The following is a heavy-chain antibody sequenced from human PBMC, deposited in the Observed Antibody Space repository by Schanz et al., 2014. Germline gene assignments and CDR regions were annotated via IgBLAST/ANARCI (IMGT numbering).Heavy chain of an antibody. V-gene: IGHV1-2*06. Sequence: QVQLVQSGAEVKKPGASVKVSCKASGYTFTGYYMHWVRQAPGQGLEWMGRINPNSGGTNYAQKFQGRVTMTTDTSISTAYMELSRLSSDDTAVYYCAREGGALAGAGTAKNDYWGQGTLVTVSS. J-gene: IGHJ4*02. CDR2: INPNSGGT. D-gene: IGHD6-13*01. CDR1: GYTFTGYY. CDR3: AREGGALAGAGTAKNDY.